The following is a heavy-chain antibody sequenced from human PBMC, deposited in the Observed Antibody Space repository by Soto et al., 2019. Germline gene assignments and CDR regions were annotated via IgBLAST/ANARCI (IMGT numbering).Heavy chain of an antibody. CDR3: KVLIGATRHAGVDS. J-gene: IGHJ4*02. D-gene: IGHD2-15*01. CDR2: VYYDEST. Sequence: QVQLQESGPGLLEPLETLSLTCSVSGVSLNSGLYYCVWVRQSPGKGLAWIASVYYDESTYYNPSLKSRVNMSIDKRRNQFSLTLKSVTAADTAVSCGKVLIGATRHAGVDSWGQGARVTVAS. V-gene: IGHV4-39*01. CDR1: GVSLNSGLYY.